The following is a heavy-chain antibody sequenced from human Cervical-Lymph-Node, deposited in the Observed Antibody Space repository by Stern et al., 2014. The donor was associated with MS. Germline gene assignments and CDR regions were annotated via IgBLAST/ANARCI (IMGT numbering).Heavy chain of an antibody. J-gene: IGHJ4*02. CDR2: IYPGDSDT. V-gene: IGHV5-51*03. Sequence: VQLVQSGAEVKKPGESLKISCKGSGYDFRNYWIGWVRQMPGKGLEWMGIIYPGDSDTRYSPSFQGQVTISADKSTSTAFLQWRSLKASDTAMYPCAKLGYCSDGSCYLYFDYWGQGTLVTVSS. CDR3: AKLGYCSDGSCYLYFDY. D-gene: IGHD2-15*01. CDR1: GYDFRNYW.